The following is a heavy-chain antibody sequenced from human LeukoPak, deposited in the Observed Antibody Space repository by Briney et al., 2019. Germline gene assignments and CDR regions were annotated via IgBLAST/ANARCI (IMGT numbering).Heavy chain of an antibody. Sequence: PSETLSLTCTVSGGSISSYYWSWIRQPPGKGLEWIGYIYYSGSTNYNPSLKSRVTISVDTSKNQFSLKLSSVTAADTAVYYCARDDYSSGWYSDYWGQGTLVTVSS. CDR2: IYYSGST. V-gene: IGHV4-59*12. CDR3: ARDDYSSGWYSDY. J-gene: IGHJ4*02. D-gene: IGHD6-19*01. CDR1: GGSISSYY.